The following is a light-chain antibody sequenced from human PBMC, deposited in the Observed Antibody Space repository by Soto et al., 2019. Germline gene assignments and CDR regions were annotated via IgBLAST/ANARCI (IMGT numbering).Light chain of an antibody. Sequence: EIVLTQSPGTLSLSPGERATLSCRASQSVSSNFLAWYQQKPGQAPRLFIYDASNRATGIPDRFSGSGSGTDFTLTISRLEPEDFAVYYCQQRSNWPRGTFGQGTKVDI. J-gene: IGKJ2*02. CDR2: DAS. V-gene: IGKV3D-20*02. CDR3: QQRSNWPRGT. CDR1: QSVSSNF.